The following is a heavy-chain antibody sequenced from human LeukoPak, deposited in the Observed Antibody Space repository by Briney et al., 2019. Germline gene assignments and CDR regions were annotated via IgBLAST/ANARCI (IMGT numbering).Heavy chain of an antibody. V-gene: IGHV3-21*04. CDR3: ARDGVGAHYFDL. CDR1: GFTFSSYN. J-gene: IGHJ2*01. Sequence: TGGSLRLSCVGSGFTFSSYNMNWVRQAPGKGLEWVSSISSSSSYIYYADSVKGRFTISRDNAKNSLYLQMNSLRAEDTAVYYCARDGVGAHYFDLWGRGTLVTVSS. CDR2: ISSSSSYI. D-gene: IGHD1-26*01.